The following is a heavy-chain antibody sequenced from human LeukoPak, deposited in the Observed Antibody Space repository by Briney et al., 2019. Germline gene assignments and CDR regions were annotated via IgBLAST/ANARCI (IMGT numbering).Heavy chain of an antibody. D-gene: IGHD3-10*01. J-gene: IGHJ4*02. CDR1: GFTFSSYW. Sequence: GGSLRLSCAASGFTFSSYWMSWVRQAPGKGLEWVANIKQDGSEKYYVDSVEGRFTISRDNTKNSLYLQMNSLRAEDTALYYCARDRWVRGVSIFDYWGQGTLVTVSS. V-gene: IGHV3-7*01. CDR3: ARDRWVRGVSIFDY. CDR2: IKQDGSEK.